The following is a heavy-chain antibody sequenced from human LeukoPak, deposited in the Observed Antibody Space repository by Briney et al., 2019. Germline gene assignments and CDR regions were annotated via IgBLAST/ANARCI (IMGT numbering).Heavy chain of an antibody. V-gene: IGHV3-23*01. J-gene: IGHJ4*02. CDR3: ARGGYGAHMG. CDR1: GFTFSSYA. CDR2: ISGSGGST. D-gene: IGHD4-17*01. Sequence: PGGSLRLSCAASGFTFSSYAMSWVRQAPGKGLEWVSGISGSGGSTYYADSVKGRFTISRDNAKNTVSLQMSSLRAEDTALYYCARGGYGAHMGWGQGTLVTVSS.